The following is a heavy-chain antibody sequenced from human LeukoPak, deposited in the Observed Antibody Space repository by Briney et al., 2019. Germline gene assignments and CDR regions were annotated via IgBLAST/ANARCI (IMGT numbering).Heavy chain of an antibody. Sequence: SETLSLTCTVSGGSISSGGYYWSWIRQRPGPGLEWIGYIFYTGSTYYNPSLKSRVTISVNTSKNQFSLKLSSVTAADTAVYYCARAPGDNWFDPWGQGTLVTVSS. V-gene: IGHV4-31*03. CDR2: IFYTGST. CDR3: ARAPGDNWFDP. CDR1: GGSISSGGYY. J-gene: IGHJ5*02.